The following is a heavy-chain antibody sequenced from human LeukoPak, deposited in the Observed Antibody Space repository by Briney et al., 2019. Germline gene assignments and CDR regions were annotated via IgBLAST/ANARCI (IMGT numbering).Heavy chain of an antibody. D-gene: IGHD6-13*01. Sequence: GRSLRLSCAASGFTFSTYAMHWVRQAPGKGLEWVSVISYDGSNKYYADSVKGRFTISRDNSENTLYLQMNSLTAEDTAVYYCARDEHHLVQGYYFDYWGQGTLVTVSS. CDR2: ISYDGSNK. CDR1: GFTFSTYA. J-gene: IGHJ4*02. CDR3: ARDEHHLVQGYYFDY. V-gene: IGHV3-30-3*01.